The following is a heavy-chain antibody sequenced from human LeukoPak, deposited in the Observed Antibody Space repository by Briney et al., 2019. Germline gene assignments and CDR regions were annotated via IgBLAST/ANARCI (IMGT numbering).Heavy chain of an antibody. CDR1: GFTFSSYA. CDR3: AKDLSGYSSGWYRQGNDY. V-gene: IGHV3-23*01. Sequence: PGGSLRLSCAASGFTFSSYAMSWVRQAPGKGLEWVSAISGSGGSTYYADSVKGRFTISRDNSKNTLYLQMNSLRAEDTAVYYCAKDLSGYSSGWYRQGNDYWGQGTLVTVSS. CDR2: ISGSGGST. D-gene: IGHD6-19*01. J-gene: IGHJ4*02.